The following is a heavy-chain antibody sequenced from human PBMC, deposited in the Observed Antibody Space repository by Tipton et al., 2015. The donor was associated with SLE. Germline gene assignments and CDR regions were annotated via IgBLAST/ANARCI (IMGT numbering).Heavy chain of an antibody. D-gene: IGHD1-26*01. V-gene: IGHV4-59*01. J-gene: IGHJ4*02. CDR3: ARDRGGSFLFDY. Sequence: TLSLTCTVSGGSISSYYWSWIRQPPGKGLEWIGYIYYSGSTNYNPSLKSRVTISVDTSKNQFSLKLSSVTAADTAVYYCARDRGGSFLFDYWGQGTLVTVSS. CDR1: GGSISSYY. CDR2: IYYSGST.